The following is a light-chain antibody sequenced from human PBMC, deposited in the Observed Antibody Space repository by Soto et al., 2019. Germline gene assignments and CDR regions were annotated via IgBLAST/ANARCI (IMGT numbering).Light chain of an antibody. CDR1: SSDVGGSNY. V-gene: IGLV2-14*03. CDR2: DVS. CDR3: ESYDDCLTVHYV. J-gene: IGLJ1*01. Sequence: QSALTQPASVSRSPGQSITISCTGNSSDVGGSNYVSWYQHHPGKAPKLLIYDVSNRPSGVSNRFSGSKSGTSASLTISGLQADVVADYYCESYDDCLTVHYVFGTGTKVTVL.